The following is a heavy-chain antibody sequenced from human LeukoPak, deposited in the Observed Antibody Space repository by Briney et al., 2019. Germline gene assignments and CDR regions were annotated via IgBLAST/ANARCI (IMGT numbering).Heavy chain of an antibody. J-gene: IGHJ4*02. CDR3: AHRLNTGWLDYYFDY. CDR1: GFSLSTSGVG. Sequence: KVSGPTLVNPTQTLTLTCTFSGFSLSTSGVGVGWIRQPPGKALEWLALFYWDDAKRYSPSLKSRLTITKDTSKNQVVLTMTNMDPVDTATYYCAHRLNTGWLDYYFDYWGQGTLVTVSS. D-gene: IGHD6-19*01. CDR2: FYWDDAK. V-gene: IGHV2-5*02.